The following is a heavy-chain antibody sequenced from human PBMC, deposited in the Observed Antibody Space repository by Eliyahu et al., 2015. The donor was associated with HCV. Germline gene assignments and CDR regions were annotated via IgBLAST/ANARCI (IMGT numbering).Heavy chain of an antibody. CDR3: AHMSPYYYDSSGYRYYFDY. D-gene: IGHD3-22*01. Sequence: QITLKESGPTLVKPTQTLTLTCTFSGFSLSTSGVGVGWIRQPPGKALEWLALIYWDDDKRYSPSLKSRLTITKDTSKNQVVLTMTNMDPVDTATYYCAHMSPYYYDSSGYRYYFDYWGQGTLVTVSS. CDR2: IYWDDDK. V-gene: IGHV2-5*02. J-gene: IGHJ4*02. CDR1: GFSLSTSGVG.